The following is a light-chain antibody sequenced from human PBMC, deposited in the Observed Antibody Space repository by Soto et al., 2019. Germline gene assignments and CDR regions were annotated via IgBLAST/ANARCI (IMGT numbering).Light chain of an antibody. CDR2: AAS. Sequence: IQLTQSPSSLSASVGDRVTITCRASQDIAIYLAWYQQKPGEAPKLLIYAASTLYGGVPSRFSGSGSGTDFALTITSLQAEDFATYYCQQLRMYPSTCGGGTKV. CDR1: QDIAIY. CDR3: QQLRMYPST. J-gene: IGKJ4*01. V-gene: IGKV1-9*01.